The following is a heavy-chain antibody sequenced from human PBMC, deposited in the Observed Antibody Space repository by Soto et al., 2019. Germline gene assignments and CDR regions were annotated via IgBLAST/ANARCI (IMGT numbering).Heavy chain of an antibody. CDR3: ARDYGDGYYYFDL. CDR1: GFTFSDYT. Sequence: QVQLVESGGGVVQPGRSLRLSCAASGFTFSDYTMHWVRQAPGKELEWVALMSSDGGNTHYTYSVKGRFTISRDNSKNTLYLQMDSLRPEDTTVYYCARDYGDGYYYFDLWGQGTLVTVSS. V-gene: IGHV3-30-3*01. CDR2: MSSDGGNT. J-gene: IGHJ4*02. D-gene: IGHD5-12*01.